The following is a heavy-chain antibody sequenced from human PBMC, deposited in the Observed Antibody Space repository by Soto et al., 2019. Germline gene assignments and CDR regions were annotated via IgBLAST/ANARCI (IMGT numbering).Heavy chain of an antibody. Sequence: EVQLLESGGGLVQPGGSLRLSCAASGFTFSSYAMSWVRQAPGKGLEWVSAISGSGGSTYYADSVKGRFTISRDNSKNTLYLQMNSLRAEDTAVYYCAKALTVRYCSSTSCVYGMDVWGHGTTVTVSS. CDR1: GFTFSSYA. V-gene: IGHV3-23*01. CDR3: AKALTVRYCSSTSCVYGMDV. J-gene: IGHJ6*02. CDR2: ISGSGGST. D-gene: IGHD2-2*01.